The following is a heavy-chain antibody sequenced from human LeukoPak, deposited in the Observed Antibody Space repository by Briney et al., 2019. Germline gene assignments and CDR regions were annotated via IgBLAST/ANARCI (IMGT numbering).Heavy chain of an antibody. J-gene: IGHJ6*03. Sequence: SETVSLTCTVSGGSISSYYWSWIRQPAGKGLEWIGRIYTSGSTNYNPSLKSRVTMSVDTSKNQFSLKLSSVTAADTAVYYCARVILSIAARNYYYMDVWGKGTTVTVSS. V-gene: IGHV4-4*07. CDR3: ARVILSIAARNYYYMDV. D-gene: IGHD6-6*01. CDR1: GGSISSYY. CDR2: IYTSGST.